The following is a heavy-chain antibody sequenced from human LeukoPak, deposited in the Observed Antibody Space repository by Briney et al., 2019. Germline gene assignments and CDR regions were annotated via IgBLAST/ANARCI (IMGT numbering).Heavy chain of an antibody. CDR2: IYYSGFT. D-gene: IGHD3/OR15-3a*01. CDR3: ARGERGPYYDFWTD. Sequence: SETLSLTRTVSGGSISSYYWSWIRQPPGKGLEWIGFIYYSGFTNYNPSLKSRVTISVDTSKNQFSLKLSSVTAADTAVYYCARGERGPYYDFWTDWGQGTLVTVSS. J-gene: IGHJ4*02. V-gene: IGHV4-59*01. CDR1: GGSISSYY.